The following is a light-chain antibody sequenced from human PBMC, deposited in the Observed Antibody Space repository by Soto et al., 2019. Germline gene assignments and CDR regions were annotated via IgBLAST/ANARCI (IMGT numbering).Light chain of an antibody. CDR2: GAS. V-gene: IGKV1-39*01. Sequence: DIQMTQSPSSLSASVGDRVTITCRAGQTITTYLNWYQQKPGTAPKLLIYGASSSLSGVPSRFSGSGSGTDFTLTISSLQPEDFATYYCQQSYSTPLTFGGGTKVEIK. CDR3: QQSYSTPLT. J-gene: IGKJ4*01. CDR1: QTITTY.